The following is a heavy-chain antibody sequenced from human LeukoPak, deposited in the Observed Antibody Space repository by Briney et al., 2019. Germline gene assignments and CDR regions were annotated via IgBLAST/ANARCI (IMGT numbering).Heavy chain of an antibody. CDR3: ARAHRLVLHYFDS. V-gene: IGHV4-38-2*02. D-gene: IGHD2-15*01. CDR2: IYHSGST. CDR1: GYSISSGYY. Sequence: PSETLSLTCTVSGYSISSGYYWGWIRQPPGKGLEWIGSIYHSGSTYYNPSLKSRVTISVDTSKNQFSLKLSSVTAADTAVYYCARAHRLVLHYFDSWGQGTLVTVSS. J-gene: IGHJ4*02.